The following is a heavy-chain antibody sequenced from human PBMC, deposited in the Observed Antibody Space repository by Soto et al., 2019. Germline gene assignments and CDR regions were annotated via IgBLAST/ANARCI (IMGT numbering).Heavy chain of an antibody. CDR2: IYSGGST. J-gene: IGHJ4*02. D-gene: IGHD3-3*01. Sequence: GESLRLSCAASGFTVSSNYMSWVRQAPGKGLEWVSVIYSGGSTYYADSVKGRFTISRDNSKNTLYLQMNSLRAEDTAVYYCARASYYDFWSGLFDYWGQGTLVTVSS. CDR3: ARASYYDFWSGLFDY. CDR1: GFTVSSNY. V-gene: IGHV3-53*01.